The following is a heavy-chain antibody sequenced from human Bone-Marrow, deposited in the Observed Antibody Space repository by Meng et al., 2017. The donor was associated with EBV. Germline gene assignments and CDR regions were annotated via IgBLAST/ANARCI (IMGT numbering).Heavy chain of an antibody. CDR3: ARDNGDTMTNPYFDY. D-gene: IGHD2-21*01. V-gene: IGHV1-69*01. CDR2: IIPVLGAT. Sequence: QVRRGQSGGEVKKPGSSVRVSCKASGGTLNNFAINWVRQAPGEGLEWMGGIIPVLGATNYADNFQGRMKIIADESTNTAYMELSKLTPADTALYYCARDNGDTMTNPYFDYWDQGTLVTVSS. CDR1: GGTLNNFA. J-gene: IGHJ4*02.